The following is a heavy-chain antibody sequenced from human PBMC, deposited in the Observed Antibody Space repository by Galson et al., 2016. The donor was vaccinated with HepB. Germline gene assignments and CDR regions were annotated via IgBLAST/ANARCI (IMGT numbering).Heavy chain of an antibody. J-gene: IGHJ6*02. CDR2: IYYSGST. CDR1: GGSISSGEFF. Sequence: LTCTVSGGSISSGEFFWSWIRQPPGKGLEWIGYIYYSGSTYYNPSLKSRVTISVDTSKNQFSLKLSSVTAADTAVYYCARYGSGRDYYSYYGMDVWGQGTMVTVSS. D-gene: IGHD3-10*01. V-gene: IGHV4-30-4*01. CDR3: ARYGSGRDYYSYYGMDV.